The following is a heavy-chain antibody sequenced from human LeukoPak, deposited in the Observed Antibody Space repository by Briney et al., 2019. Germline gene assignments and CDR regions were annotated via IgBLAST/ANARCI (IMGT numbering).Heavy chain of an antibody. D-gene: IGHD5-18*01. CDR1: GGSISSSSYY. J-gene: IGHJ4*02. CDR3: ARPRDTAMALSDY. CDR2: IYYSGST. V-gene: IGHV4-39*01. Sequence: SETLSLTCTVSGGSISSSSYYWGWIRQPPGKGLEWIGSIYYSGSTYYNPSLKSRVTISVDTSKNQFSLKLSSVTAADTAVYYCARPRDTAMALSDYWGQGTLVTVSS.